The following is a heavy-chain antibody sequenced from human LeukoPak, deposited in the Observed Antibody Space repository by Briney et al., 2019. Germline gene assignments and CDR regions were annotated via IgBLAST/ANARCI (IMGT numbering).Heavy chain of an antibody. CDR2: IYSGGST. CDR3: ARGRGGLYGMDV. CDR1: GFTVSSNY. V-gene: IGHV3-53*01. J-gene: IGHJ6*02. D-gene: IGHD3-16*01. Sequence: GGSLRLSCAASGFTVSSNYMSWVRQAPEKGLEWVSVIYSGGSTYYADSVKGRFTISRDNSKNTLYLQMNSLRAEDTAVYYCARGRGGLYGMDVWGQGTTVTVSS.